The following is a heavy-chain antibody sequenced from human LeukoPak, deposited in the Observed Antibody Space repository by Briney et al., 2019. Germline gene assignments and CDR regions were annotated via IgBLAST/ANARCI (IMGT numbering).Heavy chain of an antibody. CDR2: ISDDGSIT. J-gene: IGHJ4*02. CDR1: GFTFSRDW. D-gene: IGHD3-22*01. Sequence: TGGSLRLSCAASGFTFSRDWMHWVRQAPGKGLVWVSRISDDGSITTYADSVQGRFTISRDNAKSTVFLQMNSLRVEDTAVYFCVRQYYEFNVYDRHFDFWGQGILVTVSS. CDR3: VRQYYEFNVYDRHFDF. V-gene: IGHV3-74*03.